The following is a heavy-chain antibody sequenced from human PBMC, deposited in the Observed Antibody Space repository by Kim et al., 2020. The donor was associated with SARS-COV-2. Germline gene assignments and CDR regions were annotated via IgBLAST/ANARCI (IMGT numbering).Heavy chain of an antibody. D-gene: IGHD1-26*01. J-gene: IGHJ2*01. V-gene: IGHV3-7*04. Sequence: YYRASVTGRFTIPRANAKNSLYLQMNSLRAEDTAVYYCARLGATAWYFDLWGRGTLVTVSS. CDR3: ARLGATAWYFDL.